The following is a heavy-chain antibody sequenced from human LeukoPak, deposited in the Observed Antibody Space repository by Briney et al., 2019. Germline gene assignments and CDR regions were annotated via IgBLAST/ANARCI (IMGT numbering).Heavy chain of an antibody. CDR1: GFTFSSYG. CDR2: ISSSSSTI. V-gene: IGHV3-48*01. CDR3: ARDTLGSSSWSGN. J-gene: IGHJ4*02. Sequence: PGGSLRLSCAASGFTFSSYGMTWVRQAPGKGLEWVSYISSSSSTIYYADSVKGRFTISRDNAKNSLYLQMNSLRAEDTAVYYCARDTLGSSSWSGNWGQGTLVTVSS. D-gene: IGHD2-2*01.